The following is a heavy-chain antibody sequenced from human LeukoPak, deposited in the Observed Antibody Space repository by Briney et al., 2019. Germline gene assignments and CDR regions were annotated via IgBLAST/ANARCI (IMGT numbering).Heavy chain of an antibody. CDR1: GFTFSSYW. V-gene: IGHV3-30*18. D-gene: IGHD4-11*01. CDR3: AKDRYSNYDLSGY. J-gene: IGHJ4*02. Sequence: PGGSLRLSCAASGFTFSSYWMSWVRQAPGKGLEWVAVISYDGSNKYYADSVKGRFTISRDNSKNTLYLQMNSLRAEDTAVYYCAKDRYSNYDLSGYWGQGTLVTVSS. CDR2: ISYDGSNK.